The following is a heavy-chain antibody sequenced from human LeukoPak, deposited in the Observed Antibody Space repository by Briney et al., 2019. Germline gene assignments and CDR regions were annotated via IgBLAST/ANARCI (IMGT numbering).Heavy chain of an antibody. Sequence: PSETLSLTCTVPGGYLSSYYWSWIRQPAGKGLEWIGRIYTSGSTNYNASLKSRVSMSVDTSKNQFSLKLSSVTAADTAVFYCARENSGSYSEFDYWGQGTLVTLSS. J-gene: IGHJ4*02. CDR2: IYTSGST. D-gene: IGHD1-26*01. CDR3: ARENSGSYSEFDY. CDR1: GGYLSSYY. V-gene: IGHV4-4*07.